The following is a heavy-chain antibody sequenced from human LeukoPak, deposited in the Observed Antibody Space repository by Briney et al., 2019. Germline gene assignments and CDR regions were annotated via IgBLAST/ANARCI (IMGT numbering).Heavy chain of an antibody. D-gene: IGHD3-10*01. Sequence: GGSLRLSCAASGFTFNNYVMNWVRQAPGKGLEWVSGISGSGGNTYYADSVKGRFTISKDNSKNTLYLQMTSLRAEDTALYYCARVNGSGSYFGHFDYWGQGTLVTVSS. CDR1: GFTFNNYV. CDR3: ARVNGSGSYFGHFDY. V-gene: IGHV3-23*01. J-gene: IGHJ4*02. CDR2: ISGSGGNT.